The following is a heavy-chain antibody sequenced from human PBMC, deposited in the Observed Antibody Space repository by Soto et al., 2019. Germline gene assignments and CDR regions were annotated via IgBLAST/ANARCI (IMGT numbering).Heavy chain of an antibody. CDR2: ISAYNGNT. Sequence: GASVKVSCKASGYTFTSYGISWVRQAPGQGLEWMGWISAYNGNTNYAQKLQGRGTMTTDTSTSTAYMELRSLRSDDTAVYYCAREKKKTYYDFWIPSYYFDYWGQGTLVTVSS. CDR3: AREKKKTYYDFWIPSYYFDY. D-gene: IGHD3-3*01. CDR1: GYTFTSYG. V-gene: IGHV1-18*01. J-gene: IGHJ4*02.